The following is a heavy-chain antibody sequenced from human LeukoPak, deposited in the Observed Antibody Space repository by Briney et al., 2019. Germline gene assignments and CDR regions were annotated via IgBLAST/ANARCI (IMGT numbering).Heavy chain of an antibody. Sequence: ASVKVSCKASGYTFTSYYIHWVRQAPGQGLEWMGIINPSGGSTSYAQKFQGRVTMTRDTSTSTVYMELSSLRSEDTAVYYCARATTYYYDSSGYYHFDYWGQGTLVTVSS. D-gene: IGHD3-22*01. CDR3: ARATTYYYDSSGYYHFDY. CDR2: INPSGGST. CDR1: GYTFTSYY. J-gene: IGHJ4*02. V-gene: IGHV1-46*01.